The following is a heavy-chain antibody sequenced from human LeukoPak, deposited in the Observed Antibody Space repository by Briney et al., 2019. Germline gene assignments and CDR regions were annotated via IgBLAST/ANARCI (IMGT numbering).Heavy chain of an antibody. V-gene: IGHV4-34*01. CDR3: AREDYGDYGLDY. CDR1: GGSFSGYY. J-gene: IGHJ4*02. CDR2: INHSGST. Sequence: SETLSLTCAVYGGSFSGYYWSWIRQPPGKGLEWIGEINHSGSTNYNPSLKSRVTISVDTSKNQFSLKLSSVTAADTAVYYRAREDYGDYGLDYWGQGTLVTVSS. D-gene: IGHD4-17*01.